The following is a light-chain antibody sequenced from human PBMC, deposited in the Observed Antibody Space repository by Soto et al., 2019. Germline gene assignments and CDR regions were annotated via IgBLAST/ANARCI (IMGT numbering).Light chain of an antibody. J-gene: IGLJ1*01. V-gene: IGLV2-14*01. CDR2: EVS. CDR3: SSYTSSSLYV. Sequence: LTQPASVSGSPGQSITISCTGTSSDVGGYNYVSWYQQHPGKAPKLMIYEVSNRPSGVSNRFSGSKSGNTASLTISGLQAEDEADYYCSSYTSSSLYVFGTGTKVTVL. CDR1: SSDVGGYNY.